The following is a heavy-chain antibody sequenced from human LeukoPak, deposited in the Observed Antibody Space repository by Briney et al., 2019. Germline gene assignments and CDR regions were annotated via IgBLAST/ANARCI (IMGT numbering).Heavy chain of an antibody. Sequence: SVKVSCKASGYTFTSYAISWVRQAPGQGLEWMGGIIPIFGTANYAQKFQGRVTITADESTSTAYMELSSLRSEDTAVYYCARAPAAYYDYVWGSYRHYYFDYWGQGTLVTVSS. V-gene: IGHV1-69*13. CDR1: GYTFTSYA. D-gene: IGHD3-16*02. CDR3: ARAPAAYYDYVWGSYRHYYFDY. J-gene: IGHJ4*02. CDR2: IIPIFGTA.